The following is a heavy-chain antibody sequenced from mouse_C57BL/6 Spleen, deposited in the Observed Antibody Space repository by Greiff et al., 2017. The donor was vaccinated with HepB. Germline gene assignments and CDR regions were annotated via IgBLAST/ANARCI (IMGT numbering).Heavy chain of an antibody. D-gene: IGHD1-1*01. CDR2: IDPEDGDT. Sequence: VQLQQSGAELVRPGASVKLSCTASGFNIKDYYMHWVKQRPEQGLEWIGRIDPEDGDTEYAPKFQGKATMTADTSSNTAYLQLSSLTSEDTAVYYCTTGPNYYGSSYDWDYGGQGTTLTVSS. J-gene: IGHJ2*01. V-gene: IGHV14-1*01. CDR3: TTGPNYYGSSYDWDY. CDR1: GFNIKDYY.